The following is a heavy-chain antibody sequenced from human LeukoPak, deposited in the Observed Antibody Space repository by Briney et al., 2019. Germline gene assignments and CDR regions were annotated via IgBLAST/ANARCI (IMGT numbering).Heavy chain of an antibody. V-gene: IGHV3-7*01. Sequence: GGFLRLSCAASGFTFSTYWMSWVRQAPGKGLEWVANIKQDGSEKYYVDSVKGRFTISRDNAKNSLYLQMNSLRDEDTAVYYCARDLHTAIPGHAFDTWGQGTMVTVSS. CDR3: ARDLHTAIPGHAFDT. D-gene: IGHD5-18*01. CDR2: IKQDGSEK. CDR1: GFTFSTYW. J-gene: IGHJ3*02.